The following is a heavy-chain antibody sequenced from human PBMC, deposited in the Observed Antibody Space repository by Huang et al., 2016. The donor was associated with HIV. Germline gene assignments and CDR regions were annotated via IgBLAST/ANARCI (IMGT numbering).Heavy chain of an antibody. Sequence: QVQLEQSGPAVRKPGSSVKVSCQASGGSFSDQIISWVRQAPGQCFVWVRGIIPQFRAPAYAQKCKGGVTMTADESTATIYMELNSLTSEDTAVYYCAMSLRYQYDSRSYWGRYFDYWGQGTLVTVSS. V-gene: IGHV1-69*01. D-gene: IGHD3-16*01. CDR3: AMSLRYQYDSRSYWGRYFDY. CDR1: GGSFSDQI. CDR2: IIPQFRAP. J-gene: IGHJ4*02.